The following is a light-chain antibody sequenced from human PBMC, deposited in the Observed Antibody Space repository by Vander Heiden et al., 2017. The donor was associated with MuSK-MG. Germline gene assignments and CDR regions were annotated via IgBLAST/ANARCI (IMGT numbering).Light chain of an antibody. CDR2: DAS. CDR1: QSSSSW. J-gene: IGKJ2*01. CDR3: QQYKSDPYT. Sequence: DLQMPQSPSTPSASVVDSVPITCPASQSSSSWLAWYQQKPGKAPKLLSYDASSLESGVPSRLSGSGSGTKVTRTISSLKPDDFATYYCQQYKSDPYTFGQGTKLXIK. V-gene: IGKV1-5*01.